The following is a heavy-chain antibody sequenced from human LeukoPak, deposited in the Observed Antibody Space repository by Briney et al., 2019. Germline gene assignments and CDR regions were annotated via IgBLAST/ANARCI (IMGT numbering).Heavy chain of an antibody. CDR2: IKEDGSTR. V-gene: IGHV3-7*04. Sequence: GGSLRLSCAASGFTFSSYWMNWVRQAPGRGLEWVANIKEDGSTRYLVDSVKGRFTISRDNAKNSVYLQMNSLRAEDTAVYYCARIGYSSSSLDYWGQGNLVTVSS. J-gene: IGHJ4*02. CDR3: ARIGYSSSSLDY. D-gene: IGHD6-13*01. CDR1: GFTFSSYW.